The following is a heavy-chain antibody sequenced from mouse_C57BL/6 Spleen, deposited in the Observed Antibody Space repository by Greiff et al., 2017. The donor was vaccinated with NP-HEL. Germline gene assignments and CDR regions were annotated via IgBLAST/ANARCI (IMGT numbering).Heavy chain of an antibody. J-gene: IGHJ2*01. V-gene: IGHV1-26*01. D-gene: IGHD1-1*01. CDR3: ARSSLFYYGSSHDFDY. Sequence: EVQLQQSGPELVKPGASVKISCKASGYTFTDYYMNWVKQSHGKSLEWIGDINPNNGGTSYNQKFKGKATLTVDKSSSTAYMELRSLTSEDSAVYYCARSSLFYYGSSHDFDYWGQGTTLTVSS. CDR2: INPNNGGT. CDR1: GYTFTDYY.